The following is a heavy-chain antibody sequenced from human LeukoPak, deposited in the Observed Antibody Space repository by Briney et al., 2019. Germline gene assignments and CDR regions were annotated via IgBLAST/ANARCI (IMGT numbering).Heavy chain of an antibody. Sequence: GGSLRLSCAASGFTFSSYSMNWVRQAPGKGLEWVSSISSSSSYIYYADSVKGRFTISRDNAKNSLYLQMNSLRAEDTAVYYCARGPAASDALDIWGQGTMVTVSS. J-gene: IGHJ3*02. D-gene: IGHD2-2*01. CDR3: ARGPAASDALDI. V-gene: IGHV3-21*01. CDR1: GFTFSSYS. CDR2: ISSSSSYI.